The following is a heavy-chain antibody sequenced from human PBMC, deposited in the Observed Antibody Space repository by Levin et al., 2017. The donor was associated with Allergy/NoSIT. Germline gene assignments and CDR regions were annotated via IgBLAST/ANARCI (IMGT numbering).Heavy chain of an antibody. J-gene: IGHJ6*02. CDR3: ARVQRNYYDSSGYYYGMDV. CDR1: GFTFSSYW. V-gene: IGHV3-74*01. D-gene: IGHD3-22*01. CDR2: INSDGSST. Sequence: LSLTCAASGFTFSSYWMHWVRQAPGKGLVWVSRINSDGSSTSYADSVKGRFTISRDNAKNTLYLQMNSLRAEDTAVYYCARVQRNYYDSSGYYYGMDVWGQGTTVTVSS.